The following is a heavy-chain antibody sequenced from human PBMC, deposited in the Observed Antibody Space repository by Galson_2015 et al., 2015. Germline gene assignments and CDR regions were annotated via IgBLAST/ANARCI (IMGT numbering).Heavy chain of an antibody. CDR2: IKSKGAGGAT. CDR1: GFTFTSAY. V-gene: IGHV3-15*01. D-gene: IGHD1-26*01. CDR3: VTDVPAVGAGEFYY. J-gene: IGHJ4*02. Sequence: SLRLSCAASGFTFTSAYMSWIRQAPGKGLEWVAQIKSKGAGGATDYAAPVRGRFTISRDDSTATIHLQMNSLQTEDTAMYYCVTDVPAVGAGEFYYWGQGTLVTVSS.